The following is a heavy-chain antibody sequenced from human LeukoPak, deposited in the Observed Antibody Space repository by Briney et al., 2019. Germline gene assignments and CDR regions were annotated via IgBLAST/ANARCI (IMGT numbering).Heavy chain of an antibody. D-gene: IGHD6-13*01. V-gene: IGHV3-7*01. CDR2: IKQDGSEK. CDR3: ARDATWIAAAGTVDY. J-gene: IGHJ4*02. Sequence: GGSLRLSCAASGFTFSSYWMSWVRQAPGKGLEWVANIKQDGSEKYYVDSVKGRFTISRDNAKNSLYLQMNSLRAEDTAVYYCARDATWIAAAGTVDYWGQGTLVTVSS. CDR1: GFTFSSYW.